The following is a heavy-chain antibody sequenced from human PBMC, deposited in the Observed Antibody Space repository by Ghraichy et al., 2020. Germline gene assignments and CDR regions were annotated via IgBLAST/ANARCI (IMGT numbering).Heavy chain of an antibody. J-gene: IGHJ4*02. Sequence: LTCAASGFSFSNYDMSWIRQAPGKGLEWVSVLSASGARTKYADCVKGRVTVSRDNSKSTLYMEMNSLRAEDTAVYYCAPDCGGECSFSYYFEHWGQGALVTVSS. V-gene: IGHV3-23*01. CDR3: APDCGGECSFSYYFEH. D-gene: IGHD2-21*01. CDR2: LSASGART. CDR1: GFSFSNYD.